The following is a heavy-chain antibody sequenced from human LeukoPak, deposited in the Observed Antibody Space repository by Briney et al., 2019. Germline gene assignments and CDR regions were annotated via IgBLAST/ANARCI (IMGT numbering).Heavy chain of an antibody. Sequence: GGSLRLSCAASGFTFSSYGMHWVRQAPGKGLEGVAVIWYDGSNKYFADSVKGRFTISRENSKNTLYLQMNSLRAEDTAVYYCARDRLGYSYGSNYWGQGTLVTVSS. J-gene: IGHJ4*02. CDR1: GFTFSSYG. D-gene: IGHD5-18*01. V-gene: IGHV3-33*01. CDR3: ARDRLGYSYGSNY. CDR2: IWYDGSNK.